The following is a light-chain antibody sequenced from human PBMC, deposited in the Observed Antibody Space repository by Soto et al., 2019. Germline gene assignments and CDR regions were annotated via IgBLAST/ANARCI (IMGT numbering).Light chain of an antibody. CDR2: GVS. CDR1: SSDLGGSNY. V-gene: IGLV2-14*03. Sequence: QSALTQPASVSGSPGQSISISSAGTSSDLGGSNYVSWYQQHPGKAPKLMIYGVSNRPSGVSNRFSGSKSGNTASLTISGLQAEDEADYFCYSSRSSSSTFYVFGTGTKLTVL. J-gene: IGLJ1*01. CDR3: YSSRSSSSTFYV.